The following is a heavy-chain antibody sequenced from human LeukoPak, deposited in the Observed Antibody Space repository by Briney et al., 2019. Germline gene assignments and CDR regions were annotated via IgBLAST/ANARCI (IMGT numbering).Heavy chain of an antibody. CDR2: ISSSSSYI. CDR1: GFTFSSYS. V-gene: IGHV3-21*04. D-gene: IGHD5-12*01. CDR3: AKDLSGGYDYFDY. J-gene: IGHJ4*02. Sequence: GGSLRLSCAASGFTFSSYSMNWVRQAPGKGLEWVSSISSSSSYIYYADSVKGRFTISRDNSKNTLYLQMNSLRAEDTAVYYCAKDLSGGYDYFDYWGQGTLVTVSS.